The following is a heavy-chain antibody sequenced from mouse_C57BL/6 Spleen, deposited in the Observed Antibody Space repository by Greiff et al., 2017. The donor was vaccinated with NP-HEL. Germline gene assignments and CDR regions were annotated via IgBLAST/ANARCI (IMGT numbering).Heavy chain of an antibody. CDR3: ARIPPITADSIWYFDV. Sequence: EVQRVESGGDLVKPGGSLKPSCAASGFTFSSYGMSWVRQTPDKRLEWVATISSGGSYTYYPDSVKGRFTISRDNAKNTLYLQMSSLKSEDTAMYYCARIPPITADSIWYFDVWGTGTTVTVSS. D-gene: IGHD1-1*01. V-gene: IGHV5-6*01. J-gene: IGHJ1*03. CDR1: GFTFSSYG. CDR2: ISSGGSYT.